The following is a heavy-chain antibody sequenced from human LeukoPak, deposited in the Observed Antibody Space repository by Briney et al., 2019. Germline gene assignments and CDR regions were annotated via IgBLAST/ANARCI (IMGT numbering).Heavy chain of an antibody. CDR2: IYYSGST. CDR1: GGSISSGGYY. V-gene: IGHV4-39*01. J-gene: IGHJ4*02. CDR3: ARRRRATPIIFDY. Sequence: PSQTLSLTCTVSGGSISSGGYYWVWIRQPPGKGLEWIGSIYYSGSTYYNPPLKSRVTISVDTSKNEFSLKLSSVTAADTAVYYCARRRRATPIIFDYWGQGTLVTVSS. D-gene: IGHD5-12*01.